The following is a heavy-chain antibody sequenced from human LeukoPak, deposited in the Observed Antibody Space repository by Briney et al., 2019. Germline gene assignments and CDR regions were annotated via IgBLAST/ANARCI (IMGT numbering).Heavy chain of an antibody. V-gene: IGHV3-23*01. CDR1: GFTFSNYA. CDR3: AKDFVVVPGNVNYFDY. Sequence: GGSLRLSCAASGFTFSNYAMSWVRQAPGKGLEWASAISGSGDNTYYADSVKGRFTVSRDNSKNTLYVQVKSLRAEDTAVYYCAKDFVVVPGNVNYFDYWGQGTLVTVSS. D-gene: IGHD2-21*02. CDR2: ISGSGDNT. J-gene: IGHJ4*02.